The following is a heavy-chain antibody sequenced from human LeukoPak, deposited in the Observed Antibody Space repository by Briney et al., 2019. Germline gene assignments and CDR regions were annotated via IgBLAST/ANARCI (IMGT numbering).Heavy chain of an antibody. V-gene: IGHV4-4*07. CDR2: IYTSGST. CDR3: AREGPDSRGYYPYYFDY. D-gene: IGHD3-22*01. J-gene: IGHJ4*02. CDR1: GGSISSYY. Sequence: PSETLSLTCTVSGGSISSYYWSWIRQPAGKGLEWIGRIYTSGSTNYNPSLKSRVTMPVDTSKNQFSLKLSSVTAADTAVYYCAREGPDSRGYYPYYFDYWGQGTLVTVSS.